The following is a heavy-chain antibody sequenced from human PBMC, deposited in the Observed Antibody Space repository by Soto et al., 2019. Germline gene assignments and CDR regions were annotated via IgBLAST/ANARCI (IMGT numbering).Heavy chain of an antibody. Sequence: SVKVSCKVSGGTFSSYAISWVRQAPGQGLEWMGGIIPIFGTANYAQKFQGRVTITADESTSTAYMELSSLRSEDTAVYYCARGGTSKVDIVATIREYNWFDPWGQGTLVTVSS. CDR2: IIPIFGTA. J-gene: IGHJ5*02. CDR1: GGTFSSYA. D-gene: IGHD5-12*01. V-gene: IGHV1-69*13. CDR3: ARGGTSKVDIVATIREYNWFDP.